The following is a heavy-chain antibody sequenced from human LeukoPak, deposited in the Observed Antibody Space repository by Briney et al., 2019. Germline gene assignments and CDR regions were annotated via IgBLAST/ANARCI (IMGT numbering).Heavy chain of an antibody. CDR3: ARESGKFDY. CDR2: ISGDGVNT. CDR1: GLPIGDFA. Sequence: GGSLRLSCVASGLPIGDFAMHWVRQAPGQGLEWVSLISGDGVNTFFADSVKGRFSISRDNSKNSLFLEMSSLRTEDTAMYYCARESGKFDYWGQGTLVAVSS. J-gene: IGHJ4*02. V-gene: IGHV3-43*02.